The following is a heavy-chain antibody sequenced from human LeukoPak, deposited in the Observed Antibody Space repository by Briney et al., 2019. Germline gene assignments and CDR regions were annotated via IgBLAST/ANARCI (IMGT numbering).Heavy chain of an antibody. CDR1: GGSISSYY. CDR3: ARDLSVVVAATAPPYGMDV. Sequence: PSETLSLTCTVSGGSISSYYWSWIRQPAGKGLEWIGRIYTSGSTNYNPSLKSRVTMSVDTSKNQFSLKLSSVTAADTAVYYCARDLSVVVAATAPPYGMDVWGQGTTVTVSS. D-gene: IGHD2-15*01. J-gene: IGHJ6*02. CDR2: IYTSGST. V-gene: IGHV4-4*07.